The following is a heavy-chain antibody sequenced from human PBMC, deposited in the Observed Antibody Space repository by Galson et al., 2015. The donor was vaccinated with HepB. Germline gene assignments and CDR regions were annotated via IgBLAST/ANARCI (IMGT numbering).Heavy chain of an antibody. CDR1: GYTFTSYG. D-gene: IGHD6-19*01. CDR3: ARELGEGHSSGWYGVDY. J-gene: IGHJ4*02. V-gene: IGHV1-18*04. CDR2: ISAYNGNT. Sequence: SVKVSCKASGYTFTSYGISWVRQAPGQGLEWMGWISAYNGNTNYAQKLQGRVTMTTDTSASTAYMELRSLRSDDTAVYYCARELGEGHSSGWYGVDYWGQGTLVTVSS.